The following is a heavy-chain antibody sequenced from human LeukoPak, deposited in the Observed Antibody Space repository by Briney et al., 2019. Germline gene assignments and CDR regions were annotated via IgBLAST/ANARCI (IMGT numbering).Heavy chain of an antibody. Sequence: PSETLSLTCAVYGGSFSGYYWSWIRQPPGKGLEWIGEINHSGSTNYNPSLKSRVIISVDTSKNQFSLKLSSVTAADTAVYYCARVDGDDAFDIWGRGTMVTVSS. V-gene: IGHV4-34*01. CDR1: GGSFSGYY. CDR3: ARVDGDDAFDI. D-gene: IGHD2-15*01. CDR2: INHSGST. J-gene: IGHJ3*02.